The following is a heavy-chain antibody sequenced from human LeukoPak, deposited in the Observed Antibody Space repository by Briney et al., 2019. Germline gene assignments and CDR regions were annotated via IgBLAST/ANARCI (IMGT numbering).Heavy chain of an antibody. CDR3: ARHRAYSSSSPFDS. D-gene: IGHD6-6*01. J-gene: IGHJ4*02. CDR1: GGSISSLY. CDR2: IYYTGST. V-gene: IGHV4-59*08. Sequence: SETLSLTCSVSGGSISSLYWSWIRQPPGKGLEWIGYIYYTGSTNYNPSLKSRVTMFVDMSKNQFSLRLSSVTAADTAVYYCARHRAYSSSSPFDSWGQGTLVTVSS.